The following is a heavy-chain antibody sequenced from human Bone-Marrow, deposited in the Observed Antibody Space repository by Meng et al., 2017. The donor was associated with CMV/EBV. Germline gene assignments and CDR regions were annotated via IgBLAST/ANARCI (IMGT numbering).Heavy chain of an antibody. CDR1: GYTFTSYD. V-gene: IGHV1-8*01. J-gene: IGHJ4*02. D-gene: IGHD3-3*01. CDR2: MNPNSGNT. Sequence: ASVKVSCKASGYTFTSYDINWVRQATGQGLEWMGWMNPNSGNTGYAQKFQGRVTMTRNTSISTAYMELSSLRSEGTAVYYCARGKQYYDFWSGYLYWGQGTLVTVSS. CDR3: ARGKQYYDFWSGYLY.